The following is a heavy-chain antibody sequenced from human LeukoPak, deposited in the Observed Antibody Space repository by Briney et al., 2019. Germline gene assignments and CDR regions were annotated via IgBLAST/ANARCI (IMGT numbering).Heavy chain of an antibody. D-gene: IGHD3-22*01. CDR3: ASLSFSGYFY. CDR2: INPNSGGT. Sequence: GASVKVSCKASGYPFIGNYIHWVRQAPGQGLEWMGWINPNSGGTQYSQKFQGRVTLTRDTSITTGYMELSGLTPDDTAVYYCASLSFSGYFYWGQGTLVTVSS. V-gene: IGHV1-2*02. J-gene: IGHJ4*02. CDR1: GYPFIGNY.